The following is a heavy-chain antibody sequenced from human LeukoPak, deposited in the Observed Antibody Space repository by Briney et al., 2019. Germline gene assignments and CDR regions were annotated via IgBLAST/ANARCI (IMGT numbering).Heavy chain of an antibody. D-gene: IGHD3-10*01. CDR2: IYYSGST. Sequence: PSQTLSLTCTVSGGSISSGGYYWSWIRQHPGKGLEWIGYIYYSGSTYYNPSLKSRVTISVDTSKNQFSLKLSSVTAADTAVYYCARTSGNLWFGEFSFDYWGQGTLVTVSS. V-gene: IGHV4-31*03. CDR1: GGSISSGGYY. CDR3: ARTSGNLWFGEFSFDY. J-gene: IGHJ4*02.